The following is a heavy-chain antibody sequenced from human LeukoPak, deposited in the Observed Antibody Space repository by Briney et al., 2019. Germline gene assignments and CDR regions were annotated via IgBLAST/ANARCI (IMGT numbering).Heavy chain of an antibody. Sequence: SETLSLTCTVSGGSITSSSYFWGWIRQSPGKGLEWIGTIYYSGNTNYNPSLKSRVTMSVDTSKNQFSLKLSSVTAADTAVYYCVRSGLWLRGTTAFDSWGLGTLVTVSP. D-gene: IGHD4-17*01. CDR2: IYYSGNT. CDR1: GGSITSSSYF. V-gene: IGHV4-39*07. CDR3: VRSGLWLRGTTAFDS. J-gene: IGHJ4*02.